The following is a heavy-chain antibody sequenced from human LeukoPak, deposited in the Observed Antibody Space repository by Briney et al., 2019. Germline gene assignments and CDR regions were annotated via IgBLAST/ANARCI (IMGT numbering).Heavy chain of an antibody. J-gene: IGHJ1*01. D-gene: IGHD4-23*01. Sequence: GASVTVSFTASGGTFSSYAISWVRQAPGQGLEWMGGIIPIFGTANYAQKFQGRATITTDESTSTAYMELSSLRSEDTAVYYCARGKTAVTFGYFQHWGQGTLVTVSS. CDR3: ARGKTAVTFGYFQH. CDR1: GGTFSSYA. V-gene: IGHV1-69*05. CDR2: IIPIFGTA.